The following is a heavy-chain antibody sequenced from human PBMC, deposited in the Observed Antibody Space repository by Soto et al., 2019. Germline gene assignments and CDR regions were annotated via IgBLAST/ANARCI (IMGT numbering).Heavy chain of an antibody. Sequence: GGSLRLSCAASGFTFSSYGMHWVRQAPGKGLEWVAVISYDGSNKYYADSVKGRFTISRDNSKNTLYLQMNSLRAEDTAVYYCAKELGITIFGVVISPWYYYGMDVWGQGTTVTVSS. CDR3: AKELGITIFGVVISPWYYYGMDV. CDR1: GFTFSSYG. V-gene: IGHV3-30*18. D-gene: IGHD3-3*01. J-gene: IGHJ6*02. CDR2: ISYDGSNK.